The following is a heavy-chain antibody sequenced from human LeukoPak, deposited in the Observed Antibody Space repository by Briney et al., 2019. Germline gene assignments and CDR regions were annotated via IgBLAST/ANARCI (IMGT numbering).Heavy chain of an antibody. Sequence: SETLSLTCTVSGGSVSSGSYYWSWIRQPPGKGLEWIGYIYYSGSTNYNPSLKSRVTISVDTSKNQFSLKLSSVTAADTAVYYCARWSRYQPLEFFVYWGQGTLVTVSS. V-gene: IGHV4-61*01. D-gene: IGHD2-2*01. CDR3: ARWSRYQPLEFFVY. CDR1: GGSVSSGSYY. CDR2: IYYSGST. J-gene: IGHJ4*02.